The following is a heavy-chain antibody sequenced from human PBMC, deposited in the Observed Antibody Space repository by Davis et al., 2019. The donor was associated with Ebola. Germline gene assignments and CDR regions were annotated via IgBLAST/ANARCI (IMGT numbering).Heavy chain of an antibody. D-gene: IGHD6-19*01. CDR3: PVGHYSGPHG. CDR2: MSNTGET. Sequence: GESLKISCLASHYDVGSNFLSWVRQAPGKGLEWISVMSNTGETYHIESVRGRFTISSDNSKNTFYLQMNSRRVEDTAVYYCPVGHYSGPHGWGQGVLVTVSS. V-gene: IGHV3-53*01. CDR1: HYDVGSNF. J-gene: IGHJ4*02.